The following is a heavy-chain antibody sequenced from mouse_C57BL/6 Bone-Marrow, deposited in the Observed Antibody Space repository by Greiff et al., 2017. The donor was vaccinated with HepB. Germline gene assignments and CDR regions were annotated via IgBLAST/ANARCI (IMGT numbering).Heavy chain of an antibody. CDR3: ARGVALYYFDY. CDR2: INPYNGGT. V-gene: IGHV1-19*01. D-gene: IGHD1-1*01. J-gene: IGHJ2*01. Sequence: VQLQQSGPVLVKPGASVKMSCKASGYTFTDYYMNWVKQSHGKSLEWIGVINPYNGGTSYNQKFKGKATLTVDKYSSTAYMELNSLTSEDSAVYYCARGVALYYFDYWGQGTTLTVSS. CDR1: GYTFTDYY.